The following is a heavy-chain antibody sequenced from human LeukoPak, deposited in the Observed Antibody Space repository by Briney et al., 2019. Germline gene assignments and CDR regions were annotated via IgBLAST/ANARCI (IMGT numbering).Heavy chain of an antibody. Sequence: PSETLSLTCTVSGGSISTTNSYWGWIRQPPGKGLEWIGNVDSSGTSHYNPSLRSRVTISVDTSKSHFSLKPTSVTAADTALYYCARLIDYGGFYFYYYMDVWGKGTTVAVSS. CDR3: ARLIDYGGFYFYYYMDV. CDR2: VDSSGTS. V-gene: IGHV4-39*02. J-gene: IGHJ6*03. CDR1: GGSISTTNSY. D-gene: IGHD4-17*01.